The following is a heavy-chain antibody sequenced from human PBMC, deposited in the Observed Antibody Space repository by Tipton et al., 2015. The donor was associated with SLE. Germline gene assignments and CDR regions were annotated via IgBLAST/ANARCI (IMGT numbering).Heavy chain of an antibody. V-gene: IGHV4-59*08. J-gene: IGHJ4*02. D-gene: IGHD6-13*01. Sequence: TLSLTCTVSGGSISSYYWSWIRQPPGKGLEWIGYIYYSGSTNYNPSLKSRVTISVDTSKNQFSLKLSSVTAADTAVYYCARQVWYSSSWYSGRYFDYWGQGTLVTVSS. CDR1: GGSISSYY. CDR2: IYYSGST. CDR3: ARQVWYSSSWYSGRYFDY.